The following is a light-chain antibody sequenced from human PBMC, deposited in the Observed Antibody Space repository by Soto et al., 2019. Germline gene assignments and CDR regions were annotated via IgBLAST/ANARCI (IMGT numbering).Light chain of an antibody. CDR2: VNSDGSH. CDR1: SGHSSYA. J-gene: IGLJ3*02. Sequence: QSVLTQSPSASASLGASVKLTCTLNSGHSSYAIAWHQQQPEKGPRYLMKVNSDGSHSKGDGIPDRFSGSSSGAERYLTISSLQSEDEADYYCQTWGTGPWVFGGGTKVTVL. CDR3: QTWGTGPWV. V-gene: IGLV4-69*01.